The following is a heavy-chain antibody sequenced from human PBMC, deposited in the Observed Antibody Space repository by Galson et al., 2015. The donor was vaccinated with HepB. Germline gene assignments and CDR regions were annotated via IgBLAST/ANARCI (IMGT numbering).Heavy chain of an antibody. J-gene: IGHJ5*02. Sequence: SVKVSCKASGATFKSSAFGWVRQAPGQGLEWMGGIIPIFGVGAYAQGFQGRLTITADKSTSTVYMELSSLTSEDTAIYYCARAGDCSAGSCHGGSWGQGTLITVSS. V-gene: IGHV1-69*10. CDR2: IIPIFGVG. CDR3: ARAGDCSAGSCHGGS. CDR1: GATFKSSA. D-gene: IGHD2-15*01.